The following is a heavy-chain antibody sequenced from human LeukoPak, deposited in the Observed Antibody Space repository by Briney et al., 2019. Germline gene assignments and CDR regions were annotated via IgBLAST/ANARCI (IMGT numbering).Heavy chain of an antibody. D-gene: IGHD6-19*01. CDR2: FDPEDGET. J-gene: IGHJ4*02. V-gene: IGHV1-24*01. CDR3: ATADVAVAGTPDY. CDR1: GFTFSSYA. Sequence: PGGSLRLSCAASGFTFSSYAMSWVRQAPGKGLEWMGRFDPEDGETIYAQKFQGRVTMTEDTSTNTAYMELSSLRSEDTAVYYCATADVAVAGTPDYWGQGTLVTVSS.